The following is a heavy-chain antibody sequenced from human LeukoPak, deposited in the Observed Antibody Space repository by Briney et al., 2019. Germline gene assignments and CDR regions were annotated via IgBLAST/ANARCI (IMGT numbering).Heavy chain of an antibody. V-gene: IGHV1-69*05. J-gene: IGHJ6*03. CDR3: ARGLSSSFPNYYYYYYMDV. Sequence: ASVKVSCKASGGTFSSYAISWVRQAPGQGLEWMGRIIPIFGTANYAQKFQGRVTITTDESTSTAYMELSSLRSEDTAVYYCARGLSSSFPNYYYYYYMDVWGKGTTVTVSS. CDR1: GGTFSSYA. CDR2: IIPIFGTA. D-gene: IGHD6-6*01.